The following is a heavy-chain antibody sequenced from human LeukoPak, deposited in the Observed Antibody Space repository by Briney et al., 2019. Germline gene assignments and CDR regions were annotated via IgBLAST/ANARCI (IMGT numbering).Heavy chain of an antibody. Sequence: GESLKISCKVSGYIFTSYWIAWVRQMPGKGLEWMGIIYPGDSDTRYSPSFQGQVTISADKSISTAYLQWSSLKASDTAMYYCARHPRRGDFDYWGQGTLVTVSS. D-gene: IGHD5-12*01. CDR3: ARHPRRGDFDY. CDR2: IYPGDSDT. V-gene: IGHV5-51*01. CDR1: GYIFTSYW. J-gene: IGHJ4*02.